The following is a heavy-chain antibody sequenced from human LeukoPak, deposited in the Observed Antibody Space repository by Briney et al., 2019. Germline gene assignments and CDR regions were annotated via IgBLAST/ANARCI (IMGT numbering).Heavy chain of an antibody. CDR2: ISRSSSAI. CDR1: GFTFSSYS. D-gene: IGHD5-12*01. Sequence: PGGSLRLSCAASGFTFSSYSMNWVRQAPGKGLEWVSYISRSSSAIFYADSVKGRFTISRDNAKNSLYLQVNSLRAEDTAVYYCATSGYDYGYFDYWGQGTLVTVSS. J-gene: IGHJ4*02. CDR3: ATSGYDYGYFDY. V-gene: IGHV3-48*01.